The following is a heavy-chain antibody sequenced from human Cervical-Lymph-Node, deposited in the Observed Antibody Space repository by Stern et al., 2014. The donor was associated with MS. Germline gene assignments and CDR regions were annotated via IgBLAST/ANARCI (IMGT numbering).Heavy chain of an antibody. CDR3: ARVSYDFWSGYYVFDY. D-gene: IGHD3-3*01. V-gene: IGHV4-31*03. CDR2: IYYSGST. J-gene: IGHJ4*02. CDR1: GGSISRGGYY. Sequence: QVQLQESGPGLVKPSQTLSLTCTVSGGSISRGGYYWSWIRQHPGKGLEWIGYIYYSGSTHYNPSLKSRVTISVDTSKNQFSLKLSSVTAADTAVYYCARVSYDFWSGYYVFDYWGQGTLVTVSS.